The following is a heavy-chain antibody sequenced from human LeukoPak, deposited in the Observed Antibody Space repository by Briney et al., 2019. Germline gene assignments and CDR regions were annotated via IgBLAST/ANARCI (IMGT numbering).Heavy chain of an antibody. Sequence: GGSLRLSCAASGFTFSSYSMNWVRQAPGKGLEWVSSISSTSSYIYYADSVKGRFTISRDNSKNTLYLQMNSLRAEDTAVYYCAKEDCSSTSCYVPDYWGQGTLVTVSS. D-gene: IGHD2-2*01. CDR2: ISSTSSYI. V-gene: IGHV3-21*04. CDR1: GFTFSSYS. CDR3: AKEDCSSTSCYVPDY. J-gene: IGHJ4*02.